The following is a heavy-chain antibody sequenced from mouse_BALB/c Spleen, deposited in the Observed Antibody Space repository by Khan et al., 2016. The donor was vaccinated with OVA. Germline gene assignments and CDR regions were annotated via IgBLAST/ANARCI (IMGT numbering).Heavy chain of an antibody. Sequence: EVKLVESGGGLVKPGGSLKVSCAASGFTFSNYAMSWVRQTPEKRLEWVASISSGDNTYYPDSVKGRFIIFRDNGRNILYLQMSSLRSEDTAMYYCARDYWFVYWGQGTLVTVSA. CDR3: ARDYWFVY. CDR1: GFTFSNYA. J-gene: IGHJ3*01. CDR2: ISSGDNT. V-gene: IGHV5-6-5*01.